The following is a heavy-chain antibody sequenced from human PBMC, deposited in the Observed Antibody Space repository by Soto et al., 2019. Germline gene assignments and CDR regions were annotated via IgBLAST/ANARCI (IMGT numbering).Heavy chain of an antibody. CDR1: GYTFTGYY. V-gene: IGHV1-2*04. D-gene: IGHD2-15*01. Sequence: ASVKVSCKASGYTFTGYYMHWVRQAPGQGLEWMGWINPNSGGTNYAQKFQGWVTMTRDTSISTAYMELSRLRSDDTAVYYCARSRHLNCSGGSCPFDYWGQGTLVTVSS. J-gene: IGHJ4*02. CDR3: ARSRHLNCSGGSCPFDY. CDR2: INPNSGGT.